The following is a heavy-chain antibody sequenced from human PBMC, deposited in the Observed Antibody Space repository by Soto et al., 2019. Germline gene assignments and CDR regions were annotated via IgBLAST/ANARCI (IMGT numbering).Heavy chain of an antibody. Sequence: GESLKISCKGSVYSFTSYWISWVRQMPGKGLEWMGRIDPSDSYTNYSPSFQGHVTISADKSISTAYLQWSSLKASDTAMYYCARHSYSNYDIYYYGMDVRGKGPTVTVSS. V-gene: IGHV5-10-1*01. CDR3: ARHSYSNYDIYYYGMDV. CDR2: IDPSDSYT. J-gene: IGHJ6*04. CDR1: VYSFTSYW. D-gene: IGHD4-4*01.